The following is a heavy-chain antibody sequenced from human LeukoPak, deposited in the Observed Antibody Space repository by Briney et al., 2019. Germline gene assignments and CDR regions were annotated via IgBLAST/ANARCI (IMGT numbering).Heavy chain of an antibody. V-gene: IGHV3-7*04. J-gene: IGHJ6*02. CDR3: ARFCGDCYYGMDV. CDR1: GFTFSNYW. CDR2: IKQDGSEK. D-gene: IGHD2-21*01. Sequence: GGSLRLSCAASGFTFSNYWMSWVRQAPGKGLEWVANIKQDGSEKYYVDSVKGRFTISRDNAKNSLYLQMNSLRAEDTAVYYCARFCGDCYYGMDVWGQGTTVTVSS.